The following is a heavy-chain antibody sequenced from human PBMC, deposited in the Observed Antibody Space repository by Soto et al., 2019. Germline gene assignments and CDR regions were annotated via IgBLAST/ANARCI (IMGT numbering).Heavy chain of an antibody. CDR2: IYYIWST. Sequence: QLQLQESGPGLVKPSETLSLTCTVSGDSITNSNYYWGWFRQPPGKGLEWIASIYYIWSTYYNPSLTSRVTISVDTSNNQFSLNLKSVTASDTAVYYCAGRNSLASVSLNFRELSNYKWIDPWGPGTLVTVSS. V-gene: IGHV4-39*01. CDR3: AGRNSLASVSLNFRELSNYKWIDP. D-gene: IGHD3-16*02. J-gene: IGHJ5*02. CDR1: GDSITNSNYY.